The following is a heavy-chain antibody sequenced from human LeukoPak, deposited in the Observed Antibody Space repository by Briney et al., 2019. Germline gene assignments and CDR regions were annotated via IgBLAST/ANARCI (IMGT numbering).Heavy chain of an antibody. V-gene: IGHV3-30-3*01. CDR3: AKAKPIGGKGYFDY. D-gene: IGHD4-23*01. J-gene: IGHJ4*02. Sequence: PGRSLRLSCAASGFTFSSYAMHWVRQAPGKGLEWVAVISYDGSNKYYADSVKGRFTISRDNSKNTLYLQMNSLRAEDTAVYYCAKAKPIGGKGYFDYWGQGTLVTVSS. CDR2: ISYDGSNK. CDR1: GFTFSSYA.